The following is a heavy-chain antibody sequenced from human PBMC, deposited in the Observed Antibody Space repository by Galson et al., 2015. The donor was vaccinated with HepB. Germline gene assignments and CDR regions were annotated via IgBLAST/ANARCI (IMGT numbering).Heavy chain of an antibody. CDR2: MNGDGGGV. V-gene: IGHV3-23*01. CDR3: ANDRVRGDGVLLLSD. J-gene: IGHJ4*02. CDR1: GFTFSSFA. Sequence: SLRLSCAASGFTFSSFAMSWVRQAPGKGLEWVSKMNGDGGGVYYADSVKGRFTISRDNSKNTLYLQMNSLRVEDTAVYYCANDRVRGDGVLLLSDWGQGTLVTVSS. D-gene: IGHD2-21*02.